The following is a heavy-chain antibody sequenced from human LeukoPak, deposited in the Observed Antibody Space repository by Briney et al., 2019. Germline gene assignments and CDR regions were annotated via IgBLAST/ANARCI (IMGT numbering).Heavy chain of an antibody. CDR2: ISGSGGST. V-gene: IGHV3-23*01. Sequence: AGGSLRLSCAASGFTFSSYAMSWVRQAPGKGLEWVSAISGSGGSTYYADSVKGRFTISRDNSKNTLYLQMNSLRTEDTAFYYCAKDPSAYCGGDCFRADYWGQGTLVTVSS. D-gene: IGHD2-21*02. J-gene: IGHJ4*02. CDR3: AKDPSAYCGGDCFRADY. CDR1: GFTFSSYA.